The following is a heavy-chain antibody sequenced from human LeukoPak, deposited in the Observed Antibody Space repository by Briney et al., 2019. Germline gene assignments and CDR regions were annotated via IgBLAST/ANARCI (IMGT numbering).Heavy chain of an antibody. D-gene: IGHD1-26*01. J-gene: IGHJ6*02. CDR3: ARVVAGATIRYYYGMDV. CDR1: GYTFTSYG. CDR2: ISAYNGNT. V-gene: IGHV1-18*01. Sequence: ASVKVSCKASGYTFTSYGISWVRQAPGQGLEWMGWISAYNGNTNYAQKLQGRVTMTTDTSTSTAYMELRSLRSDDTAVYYCARVVAGATIRYYYGMDVWGQGTTVTVSS.